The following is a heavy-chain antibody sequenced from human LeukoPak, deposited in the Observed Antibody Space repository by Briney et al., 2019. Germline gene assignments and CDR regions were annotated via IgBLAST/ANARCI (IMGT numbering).Heavy chain of an antibody. V-gene: IGHV3-23*01. J-gene: IGHJ5*02. CDR3: AKEVLRYFDWLNWFDP. Sequence: GASLRLSCAASGFTFSNYAMSWVRQAPGKGLEWVSAVSGRDTSTYYTDSVKGRFTISRDNSKNTLYLQMNSLRAEDTAVYYCAKEVLRYFDWLNWFDPWGQGTLVTVSS. D-gene: IGHD3-9*01. CDR1: GFTFSNYA. CDR2: VSGRDTST.